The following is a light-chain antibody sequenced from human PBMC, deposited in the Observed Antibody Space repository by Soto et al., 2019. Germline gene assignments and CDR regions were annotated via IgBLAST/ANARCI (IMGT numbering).Light chain of an antibody. V-gene: IGKV3-11*01. CDR3: QHRSNWPKT. J-gene: IGKJ1*01. CDR1: QSISSF. CDR2: DAS. Sequence: VWTQAPASRSLSPGGRATFSCSASQSISSFLAWYQQKPGQAPRLLIYDASHRATGIPARFSGSGSGTDFTLTISSLEPEDFAVYYCQHRSNWPKTFGQGTKVDIK.